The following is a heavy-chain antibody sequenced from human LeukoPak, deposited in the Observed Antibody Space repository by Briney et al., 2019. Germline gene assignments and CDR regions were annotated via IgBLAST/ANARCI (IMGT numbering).Heavy chain of an antibody. J-gene: IGHJ4*02. CDR3: ARVRAVAGPSHFDD. Sequence: SETLSLTCTVSGGSISSSSYYWGWIRQPPGKGLEWIGSIYYSGSTYYNPSLKSRVTISVDTSKNQFSLKVSSVTAADTAVYYCARVRAVAGPSHFDDWGQGTLVTVSS. CDR2: IYYSGST. V-gene: IGHV4-39*07. D-gene: IGHD6-19*01. CDR1: GGSISSSSYY.